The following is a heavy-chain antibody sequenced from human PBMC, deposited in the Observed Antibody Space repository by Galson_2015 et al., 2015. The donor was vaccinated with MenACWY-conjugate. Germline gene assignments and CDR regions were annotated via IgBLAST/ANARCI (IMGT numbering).Heavy chain of an antibody. D-gene: IGHD3-22*01. Sequence: SLRLSCAASGFTFSNYWMHWVRHVPGRGLVWVSRINSDGSDTTYADFVKGRFSISRDNAKNTLYLQMNSLRAEDTAVYYCASGDHYYDSSGYAYSWGQGTMVTVSS. CDR3: ASGDHYYDSSGYAYS. CDR2: INSDGSDT. CDR1: GFTFSNYW. J-gene: IGHJ3*01. V-gene: IGHV3-74*01.